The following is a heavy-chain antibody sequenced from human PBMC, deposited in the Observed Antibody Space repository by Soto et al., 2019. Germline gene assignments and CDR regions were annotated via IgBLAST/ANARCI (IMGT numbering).Heavy chain of an antibody. Sequence: SVXVSCKASGYTFASYAISWMRQAPGQGLEWMGWISAYNGNTNYAQKLQGRVTMTTDTSTSTAYMELRSLRSDDTAVYYCARDPPPPDYWGQGTLVTVSS. V-gene: IGHV1-18*01. CDR2: ISAYNGNT. J-gene: IGHJ4*02. CDR3: ARDPPPPDY. CDR1: GYTFASYA.